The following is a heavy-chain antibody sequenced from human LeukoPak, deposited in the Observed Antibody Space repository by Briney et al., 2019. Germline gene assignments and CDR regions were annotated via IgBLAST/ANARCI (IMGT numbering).Heavy chain of an antibody. CDR1: GFTFSSSA. CDR2: ISASGGST. D-gene: IGHD3-3*01. CDR3: ARDGYEFWSGYYHGAYFDY. J-gene: IGHJ4*02. Sequence: GGSLRLSCAASGFTFSSSAMSWVRQVPGKGLEWVSGISASGGSTYYADSVRGRFTISRDNSKNTLYVQMNSLRAEDTGVYYCARDGYEFWSGYYHGAYFDYWGQGTLVTVSS. V-gene: IGHV3-23*01.